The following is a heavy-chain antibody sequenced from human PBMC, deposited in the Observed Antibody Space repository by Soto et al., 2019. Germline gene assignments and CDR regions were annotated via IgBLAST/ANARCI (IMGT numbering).Heavy chain of an antibody. D-gene: IGHD3-3*01. CDR1: EFTFSSYW. CDR2: IDNDGRGT. V-gene: IGHV3-74*01. J-gene: IGHJ3*02. CDR3: SSGGFNHGLEI. Sequence: EEQLVDSGGGLVQSGGSLRLSCAASEFTFSSYWMHWVRQAPGKGLVWVSRIDNDGRGTIYADSVKGRFTVTRDNTKNTLYLQMYRLRDEDTAVYYCSSGGFNHGLEIWGQGTMVTVSS.